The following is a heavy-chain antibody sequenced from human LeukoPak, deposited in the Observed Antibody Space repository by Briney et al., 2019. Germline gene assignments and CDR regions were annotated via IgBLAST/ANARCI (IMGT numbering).Heavy chain of an antibody. D-gene: IGHD6-13*01. CDR3: AGRQLVRLADAFDI. Sequence: PGGSLRLSCAASGFTVSSNYMSWVRQAPGKGLEWVSAIYSGGSTYYADSVKGRFTISRDNSKNTLYLQMNSLRAEDTAVYYCAGRQLVRLADAFDIWGQGTMVTVSS. CDR2: IYSGGST. J-gene: IGHJ3*02. V-gene: IGHV3-53*01. CDR1: GFTVSSNY.